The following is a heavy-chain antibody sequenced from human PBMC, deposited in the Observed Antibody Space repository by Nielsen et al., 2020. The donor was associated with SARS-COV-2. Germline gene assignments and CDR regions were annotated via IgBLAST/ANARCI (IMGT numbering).Heavy chain of an antibody. V-gene: IGHV3-23*03. J-gene: IGHJ4*02. D-gene: IGHD2-2*01. CDR1: GFTFSPYA. CDR3: ARGIVVVPAAHSFDY. CDR2: IYSGGPST. Sequence: GESLKISCVGSGFTFSPYAMSWVRQAPGKGLECVSLIYSGGPSTYYADSVKGRFTISRDNSKNTLYLQMNSPRADDTAVYYCARGIVVVPAAHSFDYWGQGALVTVSS.